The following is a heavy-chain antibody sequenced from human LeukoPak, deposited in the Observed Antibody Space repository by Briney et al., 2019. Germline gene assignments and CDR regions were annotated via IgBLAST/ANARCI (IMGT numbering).Heavy chain of an antibody. CDR3: ARSDVESYYDILTGNPLDY. V-gene: IGHV4-39*07. CDR2: IYYSGST. CDR1: GGSISSSSYY. Sequence: PSETLSLTCTVSGGSISSSSYYWGWIRQPPGKGLEWIGSIYYSGSTYYNPSLKSRVTISVDTSKNQFSLKLSSVTAADTAVYYCARSDVESYYDILTGNPLDYWGQGTLVTVSS. D-gene: IGHD3-9*01. J-gene: IGHJ4*02.